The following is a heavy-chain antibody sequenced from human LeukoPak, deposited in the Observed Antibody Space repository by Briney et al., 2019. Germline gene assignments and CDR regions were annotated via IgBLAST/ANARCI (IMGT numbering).Heavy chain of an antibody. CDR3: TRSFPGIVGAADF. J-gene: IGHJ4*02. CDR2: IHSSGKT. V-gene: IGHV4-59*01. CDR1: GGSIISYY. D-gene: IGHD1-26*01. Sequence: SETLSLTCTVSGGSIISYYWSWIRQSPQKGLEWIAYIHSSGKTNYNPSLKSRVTISVDTSKNQFSLKVTSMTAADTGVHYCTRSFPGIVGAADFWGQGTLVTVSS.